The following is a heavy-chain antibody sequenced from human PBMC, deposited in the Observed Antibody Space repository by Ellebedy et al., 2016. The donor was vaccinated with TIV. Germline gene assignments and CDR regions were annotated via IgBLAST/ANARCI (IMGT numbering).Heavy chain of an antibody. CDR1: GVTFSTYA. V-gene: IGHV3-23*01. CDR3: AKGKVADS. Sequence: GGSLRLXXTDAGVTFSTYAMNWVRQAPGKGLEWVSGISESGGSTYYADSVKGRFTISRDNSKDTLYLEMNSLRVDDTAVYYCAKGKVADSWGQGTLATVSS. D-gene: IGHD2-15*01. J-gene: IGHJ4*02. CDR2: ISESGGST.